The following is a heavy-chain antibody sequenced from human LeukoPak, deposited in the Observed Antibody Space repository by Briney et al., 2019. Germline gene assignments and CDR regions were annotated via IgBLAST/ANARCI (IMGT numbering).Heavy chain of an antibody. V-gene: IGHV4-61*02. J-gene: IGHJ4*02. D-gene: IGHD6-19*01. CDR2: IYTSGST. CDR3: ARDEYSSGGGDY. CDR1: GGSISSGSYY. Sequence: SETLSLTCTVSGGSISSGSYYWSWIRQPAGKGLEWIGRIYTSGSTNYNPSPKSRVTISVDTSKNQFSLKLSSVTAADTAVYYCARDEYSSGGGDYWGQGTLVTVSS.